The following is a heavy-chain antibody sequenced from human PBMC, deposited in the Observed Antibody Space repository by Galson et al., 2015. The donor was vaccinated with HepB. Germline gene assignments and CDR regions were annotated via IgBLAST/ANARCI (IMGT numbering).Heavy chain of an antibody. CDR3: ARDWRPGGGEVVVLALFDY. D-gene: IGHD3-22*01. CDR1: GFTFSAYS. V-gene: IGHV3-21*01. CDR2: ISSTSNYR. J-gene: IGHJ4*02. Sequence: SLRLSCAVSGFTFSAYSMGWVRQAPGKGLEWVSSISSTSNYRHYADSARGRFTISRDNAKNSLYLQMNSLRAEDTAMYYCARDWRPGGGEVVVLALFDYWGQGTLVTVSS.